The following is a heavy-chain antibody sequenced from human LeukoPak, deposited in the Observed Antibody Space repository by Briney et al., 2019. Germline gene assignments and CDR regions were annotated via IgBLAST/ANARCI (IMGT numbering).Heavy chain of an antibody. V-gene: IGHV4-59*01. Sequence: SETLSLTCTVSGGSISSYYWSWIRQPPRKGLEWIGYIYYSGSTNYNPSLKSRVTISVDTSKNQFSLKLSSVTAADTAVYYCARGFYTENFDYWGQGTLVTVSS. CDR1: GGSISSYY. CDR3: ARGFYTENFDY. D-gene: IGHD3-16*01. J-gene: IGHJ4*02. CDR2: IYYSGST.